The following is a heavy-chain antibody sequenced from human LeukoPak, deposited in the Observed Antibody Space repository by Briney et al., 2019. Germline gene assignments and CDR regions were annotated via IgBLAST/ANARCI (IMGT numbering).Heavy chain of an antibody. J-gene: IGHJ5*02. V-gene: IGHV1-18*01. CDR2: ISAYNGNT. D-gene: IGHD2-15*01. Sequence: ASVKVSCKASGYTFTSYGISWVRQAPGQELEWMGWISAYNGNTNYAQKLQGRVTMTTDTSTSTAYMELRSLRSDDTAVYYCARDYCSGGSCFETNWFDPWGQGTLVTVSS. CDR3: ARDYCSGGSCFETNWFDP. CDR1: GYTFTSYG.